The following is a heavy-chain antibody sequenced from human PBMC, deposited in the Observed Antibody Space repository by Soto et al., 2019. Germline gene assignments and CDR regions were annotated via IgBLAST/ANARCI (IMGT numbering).Heavy chain of an antibody. V-gene: IGHV1-18*04. CDR2: ISAYNGNT. CDR3: ARSRITMVRGVRAFDI. Sequence: ASVKVSCKASGYTFTSYGISWVRQAPGQGLEWMGWISAYNGNTNYAQKLQGRVTMTTDTSTSTAYMELRSLRSDDTAVYYCARSRITMVRGVRAFDIWGQGTMVTVSS. D-gene: IGHD3-10*01. CDR1: GYTFTSYG. J-gene: IGHJ3*02.